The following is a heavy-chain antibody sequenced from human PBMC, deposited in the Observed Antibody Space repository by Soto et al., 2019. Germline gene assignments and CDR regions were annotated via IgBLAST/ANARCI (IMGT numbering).Heavy chain of an antibody. CDR3: ASFFEARDYYMGA. D-gene: IGHD3-9*01. V-gene: IGHV1-69*02. Sequence: SVKASSKASGSTFRSYTISWVRQAPGEGLEWKGRIIPTLSIANYAQNFQGRVTITAHNSTSTSYMELSSLISEDTAVYYAASFFEARDYYMGAWGKGTTVTVSS. J-gene: IGHJ6*03. CDR1: GSTFRSYT. CDR2: IIPTLSIA.